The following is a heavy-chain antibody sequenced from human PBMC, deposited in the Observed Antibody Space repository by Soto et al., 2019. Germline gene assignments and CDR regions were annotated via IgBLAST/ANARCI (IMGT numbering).Heavy chain of an antibody. CDR3: ARGVFTTMFIVGSYFDY. J-gene: IGHJ4*02. D-gene: IGHD1-26*01. CDR1: GFTFDDYG. CDR2: INWNGGST. Sequence: EVQLVESGGGVVRPGGSLRLSCAASGFTFDDYGMSWVRQAPGKGLEWVSGINWNGGSTGYADSVKGRFTISRDNAKNSLYMQMNSLRAEDTAWYYCARGVFTTMFIVGSYFDYWGQGTLVTVSS. V-gene: IGHV3-20*04.